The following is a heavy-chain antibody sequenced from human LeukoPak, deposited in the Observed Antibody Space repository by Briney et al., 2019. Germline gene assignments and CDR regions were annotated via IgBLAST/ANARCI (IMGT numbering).Heavy chain of an antibody. J-gene: IGHJ4*02. Sequence: GRSLRLSCVASGFTFSDYAMHWVRQPLGKGPEWVAALSHDGSHSSYADSVKGRFTISRDKSQNTVYLQMNSLRTEDTAVYYCVKDPTSNPYASAYYFDYWGQGSLVTVSS. CDR2: LSHDGSHS. V-gene: IGHV3-30*18. CDR1: GFTFSDYA. D-gene: IGHD3-10*01. CDR3: VKDPTSNPYASAYYFDY.